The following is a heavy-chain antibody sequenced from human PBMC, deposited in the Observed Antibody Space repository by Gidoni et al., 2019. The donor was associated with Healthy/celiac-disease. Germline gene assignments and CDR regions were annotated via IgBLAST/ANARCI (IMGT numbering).Heavy chain of an antibody. CDR2: IGYDGSNK. J-gene: IGHJ6*03. Sequence: QVQLVESGGGVVQPGSSLRLSCAASGFTFSSYGLHWVRQAPGTGRELVEVIGYDGSNKYYADSVKGRFTISRDNSKNTLYLQMNSLRAEDTAVYYCARDDHYGSGSYRARYYYYYMDVWGKGTTVTVSS. V-gene: IGHV3-33*01. CDR1: GFTFSSYG. CDR3: ARDDHYGSGSYRARYYYYYMDV. D-gene: IGHD3-10*01.